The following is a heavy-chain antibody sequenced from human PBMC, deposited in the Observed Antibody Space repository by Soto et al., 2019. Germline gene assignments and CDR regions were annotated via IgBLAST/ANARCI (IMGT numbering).Heavy chain of an antibody. D-gene: IGHD6-13*01. CDR3: ARDTCSSSWYSCWFDP. J-gene: IGHJ5*02. V-gene: IGHV3-21*01. CDR1: GFTFSSYS. Sequence: EVQLVESGGGLVKPGGSLRLSCAASGFTFSSYSMNWVRQAPGKGLEWVSSISSSSSYIYYADSVKGRFTISRDNAKNSLYLQMNSLRAEDTAVYYCARDTCSSSWYSCWFDPWGQGTLVTVSS. CDR2: ISSSSSYI.